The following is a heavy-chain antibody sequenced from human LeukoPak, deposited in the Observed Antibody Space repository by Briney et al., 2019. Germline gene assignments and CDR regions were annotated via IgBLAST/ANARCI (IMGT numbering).Heavy chain of an antibody. D-gene: IGHD3-10*01. J-gene: IGHJ4*02. CDR1: GFSITSGYY. CDR2: IYHIGST. CDR3: ARTMVRGVTYFDY. V-gene: IGHV4-38-2*02. Sequence: NSSETLSLTCTVSGFSITSGYYWGWLRQPPGKGLEWIGSIYHIGSTYYSPSLKSRVSISVDTPKNQFSLKLSSVTAADTAVYYCARTMVRGVTYFDYWGQGTLVTVSS.